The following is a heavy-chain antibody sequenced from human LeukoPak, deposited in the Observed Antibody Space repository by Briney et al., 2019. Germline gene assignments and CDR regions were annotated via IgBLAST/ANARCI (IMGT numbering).Heavy chain of an antibody. CDR1: GFTFSSYS. V-gene: IGHV3-21*01. Sequence: PGRSLRLSCAASGFTFSSYSMNWVRQAPGKGLEWVSSISGSSSYIYYADSVKGRFTISRDNAKNSLHLQMSSLRAEDTAVYYCARESTGDAFDIWGQGTMVTVSS. CDR2: ISGSSSYI. CDR3: ARESTGDAFDI. D-gene: IGHD1-1*01. J-gene: IGHJ3*02.